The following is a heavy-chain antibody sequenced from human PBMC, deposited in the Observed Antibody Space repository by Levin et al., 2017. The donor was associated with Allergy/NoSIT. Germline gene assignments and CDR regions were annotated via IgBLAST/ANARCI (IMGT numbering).Heavy chain of an antibody. CDR3: AREPYYYDSSGYSNWFDP. D-gene: IGHD3-22*01. V-gene: IGHV4-4*07. CDR2: IYTSGST. J-gene: IGHJ5*02. CDR1: GGSISSYY. Sequence: SQTLSLTCTVSGGSISSYYWSWIRQPAGKGLEWIGRIYTSGSTNYNPSLKSRVTMSVDTSKNQFSLKLSSVTAADTAVYYCAREPYYYDSSGYSNWFDPWGQGTLVTVSS.